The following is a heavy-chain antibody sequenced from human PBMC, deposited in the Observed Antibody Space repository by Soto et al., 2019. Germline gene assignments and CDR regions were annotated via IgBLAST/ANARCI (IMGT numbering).Heavy chain of an antibody. D-gene: IGHD3-10*01. Sequence: GGSLRLSCAASGFTFSRYSMNWVRQAPGKGLEWVSSISSSGSCIYYADSVKGRFTISRDNSKNTLYLQMNSLRAEDTAVYYCAKDHGITMVRGASTSDYWGQGTLVTVSS. CDR2: ISSSGSCI. J-gene: IGHJ4*02. CDR3: AKDHGITMVRGASTSDY. V-gene: IGHV3-21*04. CDR1: GFTFSRYS.